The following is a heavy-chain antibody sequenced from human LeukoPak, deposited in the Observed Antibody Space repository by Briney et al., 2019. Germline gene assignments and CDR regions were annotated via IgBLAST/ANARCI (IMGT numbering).Heavy chain of an antibody. D-gene: IGHD3-10*01. J-gene: IGHJ4*02. CDR3: ARVTMDRGGILVDY. Sequence: SETLSLTCTVSGGSISSYYWSWIRQPPGKALEWIGYIYYTGTTNYNPSLKSRVTISVDTSKNQFSLKLSSVTAADTAVYYCARVTMDRGGILVDYWGQGTLVTVSS. CDR1: GGSISSYY. CDR2: IYYTGTT. V-gene: IGHV4-59*01.